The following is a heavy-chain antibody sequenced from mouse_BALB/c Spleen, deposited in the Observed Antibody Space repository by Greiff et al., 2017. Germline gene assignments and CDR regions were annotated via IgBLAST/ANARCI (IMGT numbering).Heavy chain of an antibody. CDR1: GFTFSSYG. CDR2: INSNGGST. Sequence: EVQLVESGGGLVQPGGSLKLSCAASGFTFSSYGMSWVRQTPDKRLELVATINSNGGSTYYPDSVKGRFTISRDNAKNTLYLQMSSLKSEDTAMYYCARDRSYGNYFDYWGQGTTLTVSS. J-gene: IGHJ2*01. CDR3: ARDRSYGNYFDY. V-gene: IGHV5-6-3*01. D-gene: IGHD2-1*01.